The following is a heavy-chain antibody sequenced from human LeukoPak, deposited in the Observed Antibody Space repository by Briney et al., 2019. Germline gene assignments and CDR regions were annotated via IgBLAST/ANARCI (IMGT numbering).Heavy chain of an antibody. CDR1: GFTFSRNA. V-gene: IGHV3-21*01. Sequence: GGSLRLSCAASGFTFSRNAMNWVRQAPGKGLEWVSFISSSSNYMSYADSVKGRFTISRDNAKNSLYLQMNSLRAEDTAVYYCTRPLDSSNNYFDYWGQGTLVTVSA. J-gene: IGHJ4*02. D-gene: IGHD6-13*01. CDR3: TRPLDSSNNYFDY. CDR2: ISSSSNYM.